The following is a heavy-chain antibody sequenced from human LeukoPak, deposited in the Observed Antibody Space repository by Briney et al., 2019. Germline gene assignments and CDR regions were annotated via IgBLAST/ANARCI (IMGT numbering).Heavy chain of an antibody. V-gene: IGHV3-43*02. Sequence: GGSLRLSCAASGFTYDDYAMHWVRQAPGKGLEWVSLISGDGGSTYYADSVKGRFTISRDNSKNSLYLQMNSLRTEDTALYYCAKDTGYSGYGDFGYWGQGTLVTVSS. CDR3: AKDTGYSGYGDFGY. D-gene: IGHD5-12*01. J-gene: IGHJ4*02. CDR2: ISGDGGST. CDR1: GFTYDDYA.